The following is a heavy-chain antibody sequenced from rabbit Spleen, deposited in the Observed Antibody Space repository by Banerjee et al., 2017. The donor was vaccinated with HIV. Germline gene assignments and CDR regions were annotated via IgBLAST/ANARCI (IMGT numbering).Heavy chain of an antibody. Sequence: QEQLEESGGDLVKPEGSLTLTCTASGFSFSSYYYMCWVRQAPGKGLEWIGCVYTASGRTYYATWAKGRFTISKTSSTTVTLQMTSLTAADTATYFCARGGAEVGDGFNLWGPGTLVTVS. CDR3: ARGGAEVGDGFNL. D-gene: IGHD2-1*01. CDR1: GFSFSSYYY. CDR2: VYTASGRT. J-gene: IGHJ4*01. V-gene: IGHV1S45*01.